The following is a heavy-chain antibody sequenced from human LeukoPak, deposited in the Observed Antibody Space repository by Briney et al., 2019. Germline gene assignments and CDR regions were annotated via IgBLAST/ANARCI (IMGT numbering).Heavy chain of an antibody. Sequence: GGSLRLSCAASGFTFDDYAMHWVRQAPGKGLEWVSGISWNSGSVAYADSVKGRFTISRDNAKNSLYLQMNSLRAEDTALYYCARVPYSSGWYVNFDYWGQGTLVTVSS. CDR1: GFTFDDYA. V-gene: IGHV3-9*01. CDR3: ARVPYSSGWYVNFDY. CDR2: ISWNSGSV. D-gene: IGHD6-19*01. J-gene: IGHJ4*02.